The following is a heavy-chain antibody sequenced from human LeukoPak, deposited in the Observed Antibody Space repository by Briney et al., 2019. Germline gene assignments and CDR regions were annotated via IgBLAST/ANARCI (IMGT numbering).Heavy chain of an antibody. J-gene: IGHJ4*02. CDR2: ISGSGGST. CDR3: AKVGIAVAGTVLDFDY. CDR1: GFTFSSYA. V-gene: IGHV3-23*01. D-gene: IGHD6-19*01. Sequence: PGGSLRLSCAASGFTFSSYAMSWVRQAPGKGLEWVSAISGSGGSTYYADSVKGRFTTSRDNSKNTLYLQMNSLRAEDTAVYYCAKVGIAVAGTVLDFDYWGLGTLVTVSS.